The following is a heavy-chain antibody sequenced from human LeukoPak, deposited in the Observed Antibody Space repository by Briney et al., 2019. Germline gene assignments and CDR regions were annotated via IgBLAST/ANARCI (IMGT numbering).Heavy chain of an antibody. V-gene: IGHV4-30-2*01. D-gene: IGHD2-15*01. CDR1: GGSISSGGYF. CDR3: ARDGAYCSGGSCNYYYYGMDV. Sequence: SQTLSLTCTVSGGSISSGGYFWSWIRQPPGKGLEWIGYIYHSGSTSYNPSLRSRVAISVDTSKNQFSLKLSSVTAADTAVYYCARDGAYCSGGSCNYYYYGMDVWGQGTTVTVSS. CDR2: IYHSGST. J-gene: IGHJ6*02.